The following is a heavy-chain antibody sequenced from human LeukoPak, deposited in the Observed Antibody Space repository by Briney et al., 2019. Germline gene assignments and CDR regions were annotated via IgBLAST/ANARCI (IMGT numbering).Heavy chain of an antibody. J-gene: IGHJ5*02. Sequence: SETLSLTCTVSGDSISNYYWTWIRQPPGKGLEWIGHIYYSGSTNYNPSLKSRVTISVDTSKNQFSLKLSSVTAADTAVYYCARDDLKFLEWLLTYGWFDPWGQGTLVTVSS. CDR2: IYYSGST. V-gene: IGHV4-59*12. CDR3: ARDDLKFLEWLLTYGWFDP. CDR1: GDSISNYY. D-gene: IGHD3-3*01.